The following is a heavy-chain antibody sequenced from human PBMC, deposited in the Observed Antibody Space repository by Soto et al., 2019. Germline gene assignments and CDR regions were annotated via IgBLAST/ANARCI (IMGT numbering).Heavy chain of an antibody. CDR2: THAGDGKT. J-gene: IGHJ5*02. CDR3: ARVPRYTADIVEAAAVMYEEWFDP. Sequence: QVHLVQSGAEVKKPGASVKVSCKSSGYTFMNYAIHWVRQAPGQGLEWMGWTHAGDGKTMYPQSLQGRVTITRHTSASTVYMDLSGLTAEDTAVYYCARVPRYTADIVEAAAVMYEEWFDPWGQGSLVTVCS. D-gene: IGHD2-15*01. CDR1: GYTFMNYA. V-gene: IGHV1-3*01.